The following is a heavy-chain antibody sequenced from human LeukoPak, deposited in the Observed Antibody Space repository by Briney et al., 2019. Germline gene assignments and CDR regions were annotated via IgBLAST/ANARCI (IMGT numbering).Heavy chain of an antibody. CDR3: ARGRSVAGTGY. CDR1: GGSISNYY. V-gene: IGHV4-4*07. J-gene: IGHJ4*02. CDR2: IYTSGIT. D-gene: IGHD6-19*01. Sequence: SETLSLTCTVSGGSISNYYWNWIRQPAGKGLEWIGRIYTSGITNYNPSLKSRVTMSVDTSKNQFSLKLSSVTAADAAVYYCARGRSVAGTGYWGQGNMVTVSS.